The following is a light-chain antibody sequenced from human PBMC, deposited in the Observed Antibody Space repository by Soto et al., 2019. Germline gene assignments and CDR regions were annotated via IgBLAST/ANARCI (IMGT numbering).Light chain of an antibody. Sequence: DIQMTQSPSSLSASVGDRVTITCRASQGIKNELGWYQQKSGLAPKRLIFGATTLQSGVPSRFSCSASWTDFSLIISSLQPQDVATYYCLQYNPYPTTFGQRTTVDIK. CDR1: QGIKNE. J-gene: IGKJ1*01. V-gene: IGKV1-17*01. CDR3: LQYNPYPTT. CDR2: GAT.